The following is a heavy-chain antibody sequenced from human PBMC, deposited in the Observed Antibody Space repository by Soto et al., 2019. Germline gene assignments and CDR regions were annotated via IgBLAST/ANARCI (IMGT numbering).Heavy chain of an antibody. CDR3: ASSSSSWYDRSYYYGMDV. V-gene: IGHV1-18*01. CDR2: ISAYNGNT. CDR1: GYTFTSYG. J-gene: IGHJ6*02. Sequence: GASVKVSCKASGYTFTSYGISWVRQAPGQGLEWMGWISAYNGNTNYAQKLQGRVTMTTDTSTSTAYMELRSLRSDDTAVYYCASSSSSWYDRSYYYGMDVWGQGTTVTVSS. D-gene: IGHD6-13*01.